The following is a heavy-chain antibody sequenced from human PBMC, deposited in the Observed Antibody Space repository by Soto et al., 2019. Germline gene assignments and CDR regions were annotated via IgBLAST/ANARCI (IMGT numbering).Heavy chain of an antibody. CDR1: GYTFTSYY. Sequence: ASVKVSCKASGYTFTSYYMHWVRQAPGQGLEWMGIINPSGGSTSYAQKFQGRVTITADESTSTAYMELSSLRSEDTAVYYCARIGDILTGYAYYYYGMDVWGQGTTVTVSS. J-gene: IGHJ6*02. CDR2: INPSGGST. V-gene: IGHV1-46*01. CDR3: ARIGDILTGYAYYYYGMDV. D-gene: IGHD3-9*01.